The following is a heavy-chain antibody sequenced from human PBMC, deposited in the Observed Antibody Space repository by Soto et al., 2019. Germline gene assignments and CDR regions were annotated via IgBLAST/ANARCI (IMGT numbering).Heavy chain of an antibody. CDR3: ARVAGDYVLGGTDAFDI. D-gene: IGHD4-17*01. J-gene: IGHJ3*02. Sequence: QVQLQESGPGLGKPSQTLSLTCTVSGGSISSGGYYWSWTRQHPGKGLEWCGYIYYSGSTYYNPSLKSRVTISVDTSKNQFSLTLSSVTAADTAVYYCARVAGDYVLGGTDAFDIWGQGTMVTVSS. CDR1: GGSISSGGYY. V-gene: IGHV4-31*03. CDR2: IYYSGST.